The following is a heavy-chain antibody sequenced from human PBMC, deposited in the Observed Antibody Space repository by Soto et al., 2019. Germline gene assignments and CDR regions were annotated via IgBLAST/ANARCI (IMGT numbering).Heavy chain of an antibody. CDR1: RGSITSFY. V-gene: IGHV4-59*01. Sequence: SDALSLKCTVSRGSITSFYYSWIRQPPGKGLEWIGYMYHSGTPNYNPSLKSRVTISVDTAKSQISLRLDSVTAADTAVYYCARKGGFYHDYWGQGNLVTVSS. CDR3: ARKGGFYHDY. J-gene: IGHJ4*02. D-gene: IGHD3-3*01. CDR2: MYHSGTP.